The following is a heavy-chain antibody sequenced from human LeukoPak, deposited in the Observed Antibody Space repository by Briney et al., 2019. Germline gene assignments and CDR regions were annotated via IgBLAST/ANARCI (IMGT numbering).Heavy chain of an antibody. Sequence: SETLSLTCTVSGGSISSSSYYWSWIRQPPGKGLEWIGYIYYSGSTNFNPSLKSRVTISVDTSKNQFSLKLSSVTAADTAVYYCARVSAAAHDAFDIWGQGTMVTVSS. CDR3: ARVSAAAHDAFDI. CDR1: GGSISSSSYY. V-gene: IGHV4-61*01. D-gene: IGHD6-13*01. CDR2: IYYSGST. J-gene: IGHJ3*02.